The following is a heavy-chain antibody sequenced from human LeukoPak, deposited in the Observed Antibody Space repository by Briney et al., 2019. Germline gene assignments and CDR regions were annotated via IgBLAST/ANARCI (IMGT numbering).Heavy chain of an antibody. J-gene: IGHJ6*02. Sequence: SGTLSLTCIVSGGSISSSGYYWGWVRQPPGTGLEWVASIFYSGTTYYNPSLKSRLTISIDTSKKQFSLKLNSLTAADTAVYYCARHKGAGTTNYDGMDVWGQGTTVTVSS. D-gene: IGHD1-7*01. V-gene: IGHV4-39*01. CDR1: GGSISSSGYY. CDR3: ARHKGAGTTNYDGMDV. CDR2: IFYSGTT.